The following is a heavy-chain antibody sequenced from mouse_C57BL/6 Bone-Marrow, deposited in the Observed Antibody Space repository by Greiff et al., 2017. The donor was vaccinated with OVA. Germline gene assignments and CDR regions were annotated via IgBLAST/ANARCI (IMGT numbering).Heavy chain of an antibody. Sequence: VQLQQSGPELVRPGASVKISCKASGYTFTSYWMQWVRQRPGQGLEWIGEIFPGSGSTYYNEKFKGKATLTVDTSSSTAYMQLSSLTSEDSAVYDCARGDSNYVAIDYWGQGTSVTVSS. CDR1: GYTFTSYW. CDR2: IFPGSGST. D-gene: IGHD2-5*01. J-gene: IGHJ4*01. V-gene: IGHV1-56*01. CDR3: ARGDSNYVAIDY.